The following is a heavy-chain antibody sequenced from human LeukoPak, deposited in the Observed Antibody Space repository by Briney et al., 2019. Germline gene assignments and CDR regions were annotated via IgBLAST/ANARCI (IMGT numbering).Heavy chain of an antibody. Sequence: NPSETLSLTCALSGGSVSRSNWWNWVRQPPGKGLEWIGEIHHSGSTNYNPSLKSRVTMSVDKSKNQFSLKLSSVTAADTAVYYCARTEAFCSDTSCSNWFDPWGQGTLVTVSS. D-gene: IGHD2-2*01. CDR1: GGSVSRSNW. CDR3: ARTEAFCSDTSCSNWFDP. V-gene: IGHV4-4*02. J-gene: IGHJ5*02. CDR2: IHHSGST.